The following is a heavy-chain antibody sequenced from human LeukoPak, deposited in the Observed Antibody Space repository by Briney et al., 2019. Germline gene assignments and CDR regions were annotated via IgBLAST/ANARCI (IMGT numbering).Heavy chain of an antibody. CDR3: ARVPLGIAAYFDY. J-gene: IGHJ4*02. CDR2: IYYSGST. Sequence: PSETLSLTCTVSGGSISSYYWSWIRQPPGKGLEWIGYIYYSGSTNYNPSLKSRVTISVDTSKNQFSLKLSSVTAADTAVYYCARVPLGIAAYFDYWGQGTLVTVSS. V-gene: IGHV4-59*08. CDR1: GGSISSYY. D-gene: IGHD6-13*01.